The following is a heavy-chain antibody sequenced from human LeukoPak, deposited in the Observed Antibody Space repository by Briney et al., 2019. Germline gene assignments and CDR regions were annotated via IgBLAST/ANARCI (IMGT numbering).Heavy chain of an antibody. Sequence: PGGSLRLSCAASGFTFSSHWMTWVRQAPGKGLEWVASIKQGGSEKYYADSVKGRFTISRDNAKNSLYLQMNSLRVEDSALYYCAKNGDSRAYYFFYMDVWGKGTTVTVSS. V-gene: IGHV3-7*03. CDR3: AKNGDSRAYYFFYMDV. J-gene: IGHJ6*03. CDR2: IKQGGSEK. D-gene: IGHD3-10*01. CDR1: GFTFSSHW.